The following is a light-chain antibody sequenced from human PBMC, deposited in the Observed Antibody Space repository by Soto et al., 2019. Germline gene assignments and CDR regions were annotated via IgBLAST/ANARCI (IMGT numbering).Light chain of an antibody. CDR2: GAS. CDR1: QSVSGN. J-gene: IGKJ4*01. V-gene: IGKV3-15*01. CDR3: QQYESYPLT. Sequence: EVVMTQSPATLSVSPGERVTLSCTASQSVSGNLAWYQQKPGQAPRLLIHGASTRATDIPARFSGSGSGTEFTLTVSSLQPDDFATYYCQQYESYPLTFGGGTKVDIK.